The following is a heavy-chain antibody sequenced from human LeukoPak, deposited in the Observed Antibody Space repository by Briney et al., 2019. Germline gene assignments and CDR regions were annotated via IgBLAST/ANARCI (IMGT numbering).Heavy chain of an antibody. V-gene: IGHV1-46*03. J-gene: IGHJ4*02. D-gene: IGHD3-3*01. CDR3: ARERNLRFLEWSLDY. CDR2: INPSGGST. Sequence: GASVKVSCKASGYTFTSYYMHWVRQAPGQGLEWMGIINPSGGSTSYAQKFQGRVTMTRDTSTSTVYMELSSLRSEDTAVYYCARERNLRFLEWSLDYWGQGTLVAVSS. CDR1: GYTFTSYY.